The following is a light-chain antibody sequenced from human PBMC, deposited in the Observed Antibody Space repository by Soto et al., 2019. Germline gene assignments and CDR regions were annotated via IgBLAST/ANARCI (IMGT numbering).Light chain of an antibody. CDR1: ESVGSSL. Sequence: SARTLSFARRKRATLSCRTSESVGSSLLAWYQQKPGQAPRLLIYAASSRATGISDRFSGSGYGTDFTLTMCRQEREAFAVYYCQPYGSSPRVGQGTKVDIK. V-gene: IGKV3-20*01. CDR2: AAS. CDR3: QPYGSSPR. J-gene: IGKJ1*01.